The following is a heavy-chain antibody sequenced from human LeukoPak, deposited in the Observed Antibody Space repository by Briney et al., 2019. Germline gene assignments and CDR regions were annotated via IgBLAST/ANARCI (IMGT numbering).Heavy chain of an antibody. CDR3: ARDCGIVGATSAFDI. CDR2: ISSSGSTI. Sequence: GGSLRLSCAASGFTFSDYYMSWIRQAPGKGLEGVSYISSSGSTIYYADSVKGRFTISRDNAKNSLYLQMNSLRAEDTAVYYCARDCGIVGATSAFDIWGQGTMVTVSS. J-gene: IGHJ3*02. CDR1: GFTFSDYY. D-gene: IGHD1-26*01. V-gene: IGHV3-11*04.